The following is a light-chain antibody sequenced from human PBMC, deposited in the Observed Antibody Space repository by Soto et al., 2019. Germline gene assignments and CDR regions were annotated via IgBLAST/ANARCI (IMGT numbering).Light chain of an antibody. V-gene: IGKV3-20*01. CDR1: QSVSSS. CDR3: QHYGSSRT. CDR2: GAS. J-gene: IGKJ1*01. Sequence: EIVLTQSPGTLSLSPGERATLSCRASQSVSSSLAWYQQKPGQAPRLLIYGASSRATGIPDRFSGSGSGPDFTLTISRLESEDFAVYCCQHYGSSRTFGQGTKVEIK.